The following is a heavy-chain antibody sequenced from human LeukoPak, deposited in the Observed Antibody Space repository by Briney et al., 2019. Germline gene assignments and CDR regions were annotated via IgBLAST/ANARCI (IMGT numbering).Heavy chain of an antibody. J-gene: IGHJ4*02. V-gene: IGHV3-74*01. D-gene: IGHD3-3*01. CDR2: INSDGSST. CDR3: ARGSGNYDFWSGYYYGTLDY. Sequence: GESLKISCAASGFTFSSYWMHWVRQAPGKGLVWVSRINSDGSSTSYADSVKGRFTISRDNAKNTLYLQMNSLRAEDTAVYYCARGSGNYDFWSGYYYGTLDYWGQGTLVTVSS. CDR1: GFTFSSYW.